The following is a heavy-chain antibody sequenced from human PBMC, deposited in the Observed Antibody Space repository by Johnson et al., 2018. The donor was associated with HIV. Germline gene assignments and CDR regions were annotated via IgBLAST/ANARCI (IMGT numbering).Heavy chain of an antibody. J-gene: IGHJ3*01. CDR2: ISGSGGST. D-gene: IGHD3-10*01. CDR1: GFTFSSYA. Sequence: VQLVESGGGLVQPGGSLRLSCAASGFTFSSYAMSWVRQAPGKGLEWVSGISGSGGSTYYADSVKGRFTISRDNSTNTLYLQMNSLRAEDTAIYYCAKDLQPANYGAFDVWGQVTMVTVSS. V-gene: IGHV3-23*04. CDR3: AKDLQPANYGAFDV.